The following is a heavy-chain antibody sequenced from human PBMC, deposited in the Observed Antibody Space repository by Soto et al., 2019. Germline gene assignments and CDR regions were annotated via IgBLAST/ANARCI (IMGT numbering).Heavy chain of an antibody. J-gene: IGHJ6*02. CDR2: ISYDGSNK. V-gene: IGHV3-30-3*01. Sequence: GGSLRLSCAASGFTFSSYAMHWVRQAPGKGLEWVAVISYDGSNKYYADSVKGRFTISRDNSKNTLYLQMNSLRAEDTAVYYCARDRDFWSGQGGMDVWGQGTTVTVSS. CDR1: GFTFSSYA. CDR3: ARDRDFWSGQGGMDV. D-gene: IGHD3-3*01.